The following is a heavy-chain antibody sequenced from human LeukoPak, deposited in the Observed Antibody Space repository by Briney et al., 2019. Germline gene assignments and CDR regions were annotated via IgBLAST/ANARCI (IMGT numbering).Heavy chain of an antibody. Sequence: SETLSLTCSVSGGSISSGNYYWGWLRQPPGKGLEWIGTIFYSGTTYYNPSLKSRVTISGDTSKNQLSLKLRSVTAADTAVYYCASFEGSTPLDAFDIWGQGTMVTVSS. CDR3: ASFEGSTPLDAFDI. D-gene: IGHD3-10*01. CDR1: GGSISSGNYY. V-gene: IGHV4-39*07. J-gene: IGHJ3*02. CDR2: IFYSGTT.